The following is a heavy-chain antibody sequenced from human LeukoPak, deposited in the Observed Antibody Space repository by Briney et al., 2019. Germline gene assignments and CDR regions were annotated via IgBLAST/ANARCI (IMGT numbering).Heavy chain of an antibody. D-gene: IGHD1-26*01. Sequence: GGSLRLSCTASGFTLSNSGMSWVRQAPGKGLEWVSGIPGSGGNTYYADSVRGRFTISRGNSKNTLYLQMNSLRAEDTAVYYCAKSYSGNYNDAFGIWGQGTMVTVSS. CDR2: IPGSGGNT. CDR1: GFTLSNSG. CDR3: AKSYSGNYNDAFGI. J-gene: IGHJ3*02. V-gene: IGHV3-23*01.